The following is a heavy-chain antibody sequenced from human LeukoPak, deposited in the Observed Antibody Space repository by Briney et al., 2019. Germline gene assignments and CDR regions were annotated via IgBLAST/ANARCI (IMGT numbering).Heavy chain of an antibody. Sequence: GASVKVSCKASGGTFSNYALSWVRQAPGHGLEWIGRIIPSFAAANYAQKFQGRVTITTDESTSTAYMELNSLRSEDAAVYYCARVKDGYNYGGFDYWGQGTLVTVSS. CDR3: ARVKDGYNYGGFDY. CDR2: IIPSFAAA. V-gene: IGHV1-69*05. J-gene: IGHJ4*02. CDR1: GGTFSNYA. D-gene: IGHD5-24*01.